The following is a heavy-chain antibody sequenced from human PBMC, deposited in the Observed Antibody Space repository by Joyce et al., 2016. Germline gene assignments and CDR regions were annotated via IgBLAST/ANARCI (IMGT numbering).Heavy chain of an antibody. V-gene: IGHV4-31*03. CDR2: IYHNGNT. CDR1: GDSISSGHYY. Sequence: QVQLQESGPGLLKPSQTLSLTCTFSGDSISSGHYYWSWIRQHPGKGLEWIAYIYHNGNTYYNPSLKSRLTTSVDTSKNQFSLRLNSVTAADTAIYFCARGNYYDSSDAMDVWGQGTTVTVSS. D-gene: IGHD3-22*01. CDR3: ARGNYYDSSDAMDV. J-gene: IGHJ6*02.